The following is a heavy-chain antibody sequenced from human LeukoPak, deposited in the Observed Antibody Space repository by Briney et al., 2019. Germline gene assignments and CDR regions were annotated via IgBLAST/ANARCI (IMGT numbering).Heavy chain of an antibody. J-gene: IGHJ3*02. V-gene: IGHV4-38-2*01. D-gene: IGHD5-24*01. Sequence: SETLSLTCAVSGYSISSGYYWGWIRQPPGKGLEWIGSIYHSGSTYYNPSLKSRVTISVDTSKNQFSLKLSSVTAADTAVYYCAGYRDAAGRAFDIWGQGTMVTVSS. CDR3: AGYRDAAGRAFDI. CDR1: GYSISSGYY. CDR2: IYHSGST.